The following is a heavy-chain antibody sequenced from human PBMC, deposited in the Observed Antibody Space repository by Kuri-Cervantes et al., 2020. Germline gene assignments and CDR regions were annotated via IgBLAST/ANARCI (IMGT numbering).Heavy chain of an antibody. V-gene: IGHV3-53*01. D-gene: IGHD3-10*01. CDR1: GFTFSNYA. CDR3: ARGMVLLWFGELTGNWFDP. J-gene: IGHJ5*02. CDR2: IYSGGST. Sequence: GESLKISCAASGFTFSNYAMSWVRQAPGKGLEWVSVIYSGGSTYYADSVKGRFTISRDNSKNTLYLQMNSLRAEDTAVYYCARGMVLLWFGELTGNWFDPWGQGTLVTVSS.